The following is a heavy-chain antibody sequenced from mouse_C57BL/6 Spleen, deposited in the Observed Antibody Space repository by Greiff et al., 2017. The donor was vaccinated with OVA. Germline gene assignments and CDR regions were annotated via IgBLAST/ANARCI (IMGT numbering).Heavy chain of an antibody. D-gene: IGHD1-1*01. J-gene: IGHJ4*01. CDR3: ASPYYGYAMDY. Sequence: VQLQQSGAELVKPGASVKISCKASGYAFSSYWMNWVKQRPGKGLEWIGQIYPGDGDTNYNGKFKGKATLTADKSSSTAYMQLSSLTSEDSAVYFCASPYYGYAMDYWGQGTSVTVSS. CDR2: IYPGDGDT. CDR1: GYAFSSYW. V-gene: IGHV1-80*01.